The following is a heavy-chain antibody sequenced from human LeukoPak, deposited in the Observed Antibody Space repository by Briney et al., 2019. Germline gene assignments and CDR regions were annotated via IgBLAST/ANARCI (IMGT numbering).Heavy chain of an antibody. CDR1: GYTFTSYD. D-gene: IGHD2-15*01. V-gene: IGHV1-8*01. CDR3: ARDGKYCSGGSCYSSGMDV. CDR2: MNLNSGYT. Sequence: ASVKVSCKASGYTFTSYDINWVRQATGQGLEWMGWMNLNSGYTGYAQKFQGRVTMTRNTSISTAYMELSSLRSEGTAVYYCARDGKYCSGGSCYSSGMDVRGQGTTVTVSS. J-gene: IGHJ6*02.